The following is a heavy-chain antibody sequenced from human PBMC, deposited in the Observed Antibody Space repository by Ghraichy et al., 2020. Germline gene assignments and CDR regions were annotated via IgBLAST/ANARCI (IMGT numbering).Heavy chain of an antibody. CDR2: MNPNSGNT. D-gene: IGHD3-16*01. CDR1: GYTFTSYD. V-gene: IGHV1-8*01. J-gene: IGHJ4*02. Sequence: ASVKVSCKASGYTFTSYDINWVRQATGQGLEWMGWMNPNSGNTGYAQKFQGRVTMTRNTSITTAYMELSSLRSEDTAVYYCARGPSLGGPFDYWGQGTLVTVSS. CDR3: ARGPSLGGPFDY.